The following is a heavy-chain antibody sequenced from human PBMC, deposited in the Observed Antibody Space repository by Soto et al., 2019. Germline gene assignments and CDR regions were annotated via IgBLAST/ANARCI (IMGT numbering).Heavy chain of an antibody. CDR1: GFTFNNYW. J-gene: IGHJ4*02. CDR3: TRITSLAGVY. D-gene: IGHD3-10*01. V-gene: IGHV3-7*05. Sequence: PGGSLRLSCAVSGFTFNNYWISWVRQAPGKGLEWVANIKQDGNEKYYVDSVRGRFTISRDNAKNSLYLQMNSLRAEDTAVYYCTRITSLAGVYWGQGTLVTVSS. CDR2: IKQDGNEK.